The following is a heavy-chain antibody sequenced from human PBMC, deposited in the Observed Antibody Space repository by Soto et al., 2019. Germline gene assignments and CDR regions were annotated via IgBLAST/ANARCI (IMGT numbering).Heavy chain of an antibody. J-gene: IGHJ4*02. CDR2: ISSDGYTT. Sequence: GGSMRLSWAASEFTFSRHWMYWMRQTTGKGLVWVSRISSDGYTTSYPDSVEGRFTVSRDNAKKTLYLQRNSLRGDDTAVYYCGRVLPDVFPPYFGCWGQGTLVTISS. CDR1: EFTFSRHW. CDR3: GRVLPDVFPPYFGC. V-gene: IGHV3-74*01. D-gene: IGHD2-2*01.